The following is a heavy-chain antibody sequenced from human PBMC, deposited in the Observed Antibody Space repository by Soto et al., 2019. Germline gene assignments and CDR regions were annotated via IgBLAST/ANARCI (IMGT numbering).Heavy chain of an antibody. V-gene: IGHV1-69*06. Sequence: QEQLVQSGAEVKKPGSSVKVSCKASGGTFRSYGLTWVRQAPGQGLEWLGVIIPIYGTVNYAQKIQGRVTISADTSTTTAYMELSSLRSDDTGVYYCARQRVTEIGEWLPKGYYYGRDVWGQGTTVIVSS. CDR2: IIPIYGTV. CDR1: GGTFRSYG. CDR3: ARQRVTEIGEWLPKGYYYGRDV. J-gene: IGHJ6*02. D-gene: IGHD3-3*01.